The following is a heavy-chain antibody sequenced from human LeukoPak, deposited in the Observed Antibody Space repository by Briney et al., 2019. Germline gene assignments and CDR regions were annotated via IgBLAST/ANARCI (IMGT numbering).Heavy chain of an antibody. Sequence: GGSLRLSCAASGFTFSSYAMSWVRQAPGKGLEWVSAISGSGGSTYYADSVKGRFTISRDNSKNTLYLQMNSLRAEDTAVYYCARGAGLPKLDSSGRPFDYWGQGTLVTVSS. CDR3: ARGAGLPKLDSSGRPFDY. V-gene: IGHV3-23*01. CDR2: ISGSGGST. J-gene: IGHJ4*02. CDR1: GFTFSSYA. D-gene: IGHD3-22*01.